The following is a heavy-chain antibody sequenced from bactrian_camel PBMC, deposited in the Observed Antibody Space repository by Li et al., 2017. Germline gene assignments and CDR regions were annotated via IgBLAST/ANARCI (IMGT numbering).Heavy chain of an antibody. CDR2: IDSDGST. Sequence: QVQLVESGGGLVQPGGSLRLSCAASGFTFSTVFITWVRQAPGKEREGVAFIDSDGSTNYADSVKGRFTISKDNAKNTLYLQMNSLKSEDTGVFYCAATREAMWPPQHRDWGLGTQVTVS. CDR3: AATREAMWPPQHRD. J-gene: IGHJ4*01. V-gene: IGHV3S1*01. CDR1: GFTFSTVF. D-gene: IGHD2*01.